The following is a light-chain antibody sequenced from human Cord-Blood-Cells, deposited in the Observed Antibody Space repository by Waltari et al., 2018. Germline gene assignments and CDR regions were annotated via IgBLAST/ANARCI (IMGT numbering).Light chain of an antibody. CDR1: NIGSKR. CDR2: DDS. J-gene: IGLJ3*02. CDR3: QVWDSSSDHKV. V-gene: IGLV3-21*03. Sequence: SYVLTQPPSVSVAPGKTARITCGGNNIGSKRVHWYQQKQGQAPVLVVYDDSDRPAGIPERFSGSNSGNTATLTISRVEAGDEADYYCQVWDSSSDHKVFGGGTKLTVL.